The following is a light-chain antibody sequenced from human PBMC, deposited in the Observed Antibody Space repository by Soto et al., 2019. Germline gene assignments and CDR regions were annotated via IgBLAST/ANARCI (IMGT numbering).Light chain of an antibody. J-gene: IGKJ5*01. CDR2: GAS. CDR1: QSVGSRY. CDR3: QQRSNWPPVT. V-gene: IGKV3D-20*02. Sequence: IVLTQSPATLSVSPGDRATLSCGASQSVGSRYLAWYQQRRGQAPRLLLYGASNRATGIPARFSGSGSGTDFTLTISSLEPEDFAVYYCQQRSNWPPVTFGQGTRLEIK.